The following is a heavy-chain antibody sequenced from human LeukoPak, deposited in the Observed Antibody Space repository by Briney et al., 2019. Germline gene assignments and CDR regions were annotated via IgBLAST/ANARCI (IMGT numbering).Heavy chain of an antibody. CDR1: GYTFTNYA. D-gene: IGHD5-12*01. J-gene: IGHJ4*02. CDR3: ARDVSVATYYFNY. CDR2: INAGDGNI. Sequence: ASVKVSCKASGYTFTNYALHWVRQAPGQRLEWMGWINAGDGNIKYSQDFQGRATITRDTSASTAYMDLSSLRSEDVAVYYCARDVSVATYYFNYWGQGTLVTVSS. V-gene: IGHV1-3*03.